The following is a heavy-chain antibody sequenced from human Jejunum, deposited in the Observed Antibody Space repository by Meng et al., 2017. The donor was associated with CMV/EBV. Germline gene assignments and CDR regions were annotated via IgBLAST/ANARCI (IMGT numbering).Heavy chain of an antibody. Sequence: SCKAPGYTFTDNVIHWVRQAPGQGLEWMGWLTPRTGGTFYAQNFQGRVTMTGDTSISTVYMELRRLTSDDTAVYYCARHGNYLDVWGQGTTVTVSS. CDR3: ARHGNYLDV. V-gene: IGHV1-2*02. D-gene: IGHD3-3*01. CDR2: LTPRTGGT. CDR1: GYTFTDNV. J-gene: IGHJ6*02.